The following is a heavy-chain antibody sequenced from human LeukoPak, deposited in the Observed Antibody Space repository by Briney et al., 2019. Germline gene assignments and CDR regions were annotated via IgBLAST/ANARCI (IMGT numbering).Heavy chain of an antibody. CDR1: GYTFTSYG. J-gene: IGHJ4*02. CDR3: ATRHNRVPAAILQPDY. V-gene: IGHV1-18*04. CDR2: ISAYNGNT. Sequence: GASVKVSCKASGYTFTSYGISWVRQAPGQGLEWMGWISAYNGNTNYAQKLQGRVTMTTDTSTSTAYMELSSLRSEDTAVYYCATRHNRVPAAILQPDYWGQGTLVTVSS. D-gene: IGHD2-2*02.